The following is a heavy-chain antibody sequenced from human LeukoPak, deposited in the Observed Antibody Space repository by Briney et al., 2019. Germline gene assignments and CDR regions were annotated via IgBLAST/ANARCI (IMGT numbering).Heavy chain of an antibody. CDR2: IYTSGST. CDR1: GGSISSGSYY. J-gene: IGHJ6*03. Sequence: SETLSLTCTVSGGSISSGSYYWSWIRQPAGKGLEWIGRIYTSGSTNYNPSLKSRVTISVDTSKNQFSLKLSSVPAADTAVYYCARDLRYRASMGYYYYYMDVWGKGTTVTISS. D-gene: IGHD3-9*01. CDR3: ARDLRYRASMGYYYYYMDV. V-gene: IGHV4-61*02.